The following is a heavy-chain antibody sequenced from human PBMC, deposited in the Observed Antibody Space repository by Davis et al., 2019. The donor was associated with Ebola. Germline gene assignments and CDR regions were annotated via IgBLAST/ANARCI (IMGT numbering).Heavy chain of an antibody. Sequence: ASVKVSCKASGYTFTNYYMHWVRQAPGQGLEWMGMINPNDGRTIYAQKFQGRVTVTRGTSTTTAYMELSGLRSEDTAVYYCATEADYYDNSGYFHWGQGTLVTVSS. J-gene: IGHJ4*02. CDR1: GYTFTNYY. D-gene: IGHD3-22*01. V-gene: IGHV1-46*01. CDR3: ATEADYYDNSGYFH. CDR2: INPNDGRT.